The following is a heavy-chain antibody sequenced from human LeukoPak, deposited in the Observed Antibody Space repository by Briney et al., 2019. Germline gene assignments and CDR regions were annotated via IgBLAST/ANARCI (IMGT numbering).Heavy chain of an antibody. CDR1: GFTFGNYA. J-gene: IGHJ6*02. CDR3: TRVAGGYYGSGSYKSYYYYYGMDV. D-gene: IGHD3-10*01. V-gene: IGHV3-49*04. Sequence: GGSLRLSCTASGFTFGNYAMSWVRQAPGKGREWVGFIRSKAYRGTTEYVGSVKGRFTISRDDSKSIAYLQMNSLKTEDTAVYYCTRVAGGYYGSGSYKSYYYYYGMDVWGQGTTVTVSS. CDR2: IRSKAYRGTT.